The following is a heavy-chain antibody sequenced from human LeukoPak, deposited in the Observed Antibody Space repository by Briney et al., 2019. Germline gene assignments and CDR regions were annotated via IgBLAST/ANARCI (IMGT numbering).Heavy chain of an antibody. V-gene: IGHV1-18*01. CDR3: ARDCAVVVVAATPPRY. CDR2: ISAYNGNT. J-gene: IGHJ4*02. CDR1: GYTFTSYG. D-gene: IGHD2-15*01. Sequence: ASVKVSCKASGYTFTSYGISWVRQAPGQGLEWMGWISAYNGNTNYAQKLQGRVTMTTDTSTSTAYMELRSLRSDDTAVYYCARDCAVVVVAATPPRYWGQGTLVTVSS.